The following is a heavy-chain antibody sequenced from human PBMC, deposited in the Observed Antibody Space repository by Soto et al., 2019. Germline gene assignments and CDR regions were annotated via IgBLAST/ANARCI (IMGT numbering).Heavy chain of an antibody. V-gene: IGHV1-69*01. CDR3: ARDGSYGSFGLMGYFDY. J-gene: IGHJ4*02. CDR1: GGTFSSYA. Sequence: QVQLVQSGTEVKKPGSSVKVSCKASGGTFSSYAISWVRQAPGQGLEWMGGIIPIFGTANYAQKFQGRVTITADESMSTAYMELSSLRSVDTAVYYCARDGSYGSFGLMGYFDYWGQGTLVTVSS. CDR2: IIPIFGTA. D-gene: IGHD5-18*01.